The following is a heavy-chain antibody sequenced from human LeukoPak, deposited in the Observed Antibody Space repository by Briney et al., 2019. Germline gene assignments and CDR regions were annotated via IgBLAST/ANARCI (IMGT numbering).Heavy chain of an antibody. Sequence: SETLSLTCIVSGGSISGYYWSWIRQPPGKGLEWIGSIYYSGSTDYNPSLKSRVIISVDTSKNQFSLSLISVTAADTAVYYCARANRYCSSTSCPPNWFDPWGQGTLVTVSS. D-gene: IGHD2-2*01. V-gene: IGHV4-59*01. CDR3: ARANRYCSSTSCPPNWFDP. CDR1: GGSISGYY. J-gene: IGHJ5*02. CDR2: IYYSGST.